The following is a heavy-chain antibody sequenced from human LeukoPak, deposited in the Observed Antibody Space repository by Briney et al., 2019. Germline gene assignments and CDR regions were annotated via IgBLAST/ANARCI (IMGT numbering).Heavy chain of an antibody. Sequence: SETLSLTCTVSGGSISSYYWSWIRQPPGEGLEWIGYIYYSGSTNYNPSLKGRVTISVDTSKNQFSLKLSSVTAADTAVYYCARDSSGWTEIDYWGQGTLVTVSS. J-gene: IGHJ4*02. CDR3: ARDSSGWTEIDY. CDR2: IYYSGST. D-gene: IGHD6-19*01. V-gene: IGHV4-59*01. CDR1: GGSISSYY.